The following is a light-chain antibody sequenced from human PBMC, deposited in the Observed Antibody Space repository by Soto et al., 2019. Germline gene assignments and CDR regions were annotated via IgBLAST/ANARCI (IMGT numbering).Light chain of an antibody. V-gene: IGKV1-5*01. CDR3: QQYNSYQIA. CDR1: QSISSW. Sequence: DIQMTQSPSTLSTSVGDRVTITCRASQSISSWLAWYQQKPGKAPKLLIYDASNLESGVPSRFSGSGSGTEFTLTISSLQPDDFATYYCQQYNSYQIAFGQGTRLEIK. CDR2: DAS. J-gene: IGKJ5*01.